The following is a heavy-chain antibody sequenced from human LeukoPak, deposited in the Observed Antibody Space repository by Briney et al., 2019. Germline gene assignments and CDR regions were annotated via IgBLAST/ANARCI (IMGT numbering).Heavy chain of an antibody. D-gene: IGHD1-1*01. CDR3: AREAYATGADY. CDR1: GYTFTSYG. Sequence: ASVKVSCKASGYTFTSYGVSWVRQAPGRGLEWMGWISAYNGNANYVQRLQGRVTLTTDTSTTTAYMELRSLTSDDTAVYYCAREAYATGADYWGQGTLVTDSS. CDR2: ISAYNGNA. V-gene: IGHV1-18*01. J-gene: IGHJ4*02.